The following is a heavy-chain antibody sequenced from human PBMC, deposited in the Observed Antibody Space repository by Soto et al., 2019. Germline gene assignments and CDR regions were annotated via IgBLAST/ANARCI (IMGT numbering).Heavy chain of an antibody. Sequence: ASVKVSCKASGYTFTSYGISWVRQAPGRGLEWMGWISAYNGNTNYAQKLQGRVTMTTDTSTSTAYMELRSLRSDDTAVYYCAREGYCSSTSCYAPWYYYYYGMDVWGQGTTVTVSS. CDR2: ISAYNGNT. J-gene: IGHJ6*02. D-gene: IGHD2-2*01. CDR3: AREGYCSSTSCYAPWYYYYYGMDV. V-gene: IGHV1-18*01. CDR1: GYTFTSYG.